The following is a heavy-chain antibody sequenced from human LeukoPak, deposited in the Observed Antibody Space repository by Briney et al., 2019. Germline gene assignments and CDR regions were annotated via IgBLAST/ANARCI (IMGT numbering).Heavy chain of an antibody. Sequence: GASVKVSCKAFGYTFGAYYMHWVRQAPGQGLEWMGIINPSGGSTSYAQKFQGRVTMTRDTSTSTVYMELSSLRSEDTAVYYCARDRGDSPLGYWGQGTLVTVSS. V-gene: IGHV1-46*01. CDR2: INPSGGST. CDR1: GYTFGAYY. CDR3: ARDRGDSPLGY. D-gene: IGHD3-22*01. J-gene: IGHJ4*02.